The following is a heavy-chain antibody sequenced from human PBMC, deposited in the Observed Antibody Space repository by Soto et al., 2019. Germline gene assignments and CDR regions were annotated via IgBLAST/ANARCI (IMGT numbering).Heavy chain of an antibody. V-gene: IGHV1-58*01. Sequence: GASVKVSCKASGFTFTSSAVQWVRQARGQRLEWIGWIVVGSGNTNYAQKFQERVTITRDMSTSTAYMELSSLRSEDTAVYYGAAEVAARGYYYYGMDVWGQGTTVTVSS. CDR1: GFTFTSSA. CDR2: IVVGSGNT. J-gene: IGHJ6*02. CDR3: AAEVAARGYYYYGMDV. D-gene: IGHD6-6*01.